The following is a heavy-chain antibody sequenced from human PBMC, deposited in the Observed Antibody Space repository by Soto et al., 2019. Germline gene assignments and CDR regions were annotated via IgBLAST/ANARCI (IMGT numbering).Heavy chain of an antibody. CDR3: ENRLGGYAYYFDS. V-gene: IGHV2-5*02. Sequence: QITLKESGPTLVKPTQTLTLTCTFSGFSLITRGVAVGWIRQPPGTALEWFALIYWDEDKSYSTSLKSRLTISEDTSKNPVVLTMTNMAPVDTATYYCENRLGGYAYYFDSWGQGTLVTVSS. D-gene: IGHD5-12*01. J-gene: IGHJ4*02. CDR2: IYWDEDK. CDR1: GFSLITRGVA.